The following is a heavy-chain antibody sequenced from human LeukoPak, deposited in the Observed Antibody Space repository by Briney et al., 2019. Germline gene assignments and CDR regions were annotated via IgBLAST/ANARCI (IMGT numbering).Heavy chain of an antibody. J-gene: IGHJ4*02. V-gene: IGHV3-7*03. CDR2: IKQDGSEK. Sequence: GGSLRLSCAASGFTLSNYWMSWVRQAPGKGLEWVANIKQDGSEKYHVDSVKGRFTISRDNAKNSLYLQMNSLRAEDTAVYYCARSRYCTNGICSYFDYWGQGILVTVYS. D-gene: IGHD2-8*01. CDR3: ARSRYCTNGICSYFDY. CDR1: GFTLSNYW.